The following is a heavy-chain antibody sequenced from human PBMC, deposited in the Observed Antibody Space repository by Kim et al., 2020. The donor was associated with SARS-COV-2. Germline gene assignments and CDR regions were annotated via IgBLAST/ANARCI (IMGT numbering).Heavy chain of an antibody. Sequence: GGSLRLSCAASGFTFSSYGMHWVRQAPGKGLEWVAVIWYDGSNKYYADSVKGRFTISRDNSKNTLYLQMNSLRAEDTAVYYCARDHRSSWPPYGMDVWGQGTTVTVSS. J-gene: IGHJ6*02. CDR1: GFTFSSYG. CDR2: IWYDGSNK. CDR3: ARDHRSSWPPYGMDV. V-gene: IGHV3-33*01. D-gene: IGHD6-13*01.